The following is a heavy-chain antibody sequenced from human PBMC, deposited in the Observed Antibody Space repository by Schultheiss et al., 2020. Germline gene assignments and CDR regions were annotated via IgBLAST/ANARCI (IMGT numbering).Heavy chain of an antibody. J-gene: IGHJ4*02. CDR2: IRSKANSYAT. Sequence: GGSLRLSCTASGFTFGDYAMSWFRQAPGKGLEWVGRIRSKANSYATAYAASVKGRFTISRDDSKNTAYLQMNSLKTEDTAVYYCTGQAVAGTADYWGQGTLVTVSS. CDR3: TGQAVAGTADY. D-gene: IGHD6-19*01. V-gene: IGHV3-73*01. CDR1: GFTFGDYA.